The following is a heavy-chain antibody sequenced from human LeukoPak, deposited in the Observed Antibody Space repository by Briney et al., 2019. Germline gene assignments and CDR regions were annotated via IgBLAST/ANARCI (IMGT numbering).Heavy chain of an antibody. CDR3: ARERVYSIVGATNDAFDI. J-gene: IGHJ3*02. CDR2: INPNSGGT. Sequence: ASVKVSCKASGYTFTGYYMHWVRQAPGQGLEWMGWINPNSGGTNYAQKFQGRVTMTRDTSISTAYMELSRLRSDDTAVYYCARERVYSIVGATNDAFDIWGQGTMVTVSS. V-gene: IGHV1-2*02. D-gene: IGHD1-26*01. CDR1: GYTFTGYY.